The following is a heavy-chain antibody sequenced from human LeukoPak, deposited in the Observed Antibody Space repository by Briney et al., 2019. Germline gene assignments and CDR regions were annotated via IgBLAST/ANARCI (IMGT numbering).Heavy chain of an antibody. CDR2: ISAYNGNT. J-gene: IGHJ5*02. Sequence: ASVKVFCKASGYTFTSYGISWVRQAPGQGLKWMGWISAYNGNTNYAQKLQGRVTMTTDTSTSTAYMELRSLRSDDTAVYYCARAQQSRWFDPWGQGTLVTVSS. CDR1: GYTFTSYG. V-gene: IGHV1-18*01. CDR3: ARAQQSRWFDP. D-gene: IGHD6-13*01.